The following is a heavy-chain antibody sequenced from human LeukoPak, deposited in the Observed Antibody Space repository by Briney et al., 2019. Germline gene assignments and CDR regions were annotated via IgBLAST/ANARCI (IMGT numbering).Heavy chain of an antibody. CDR2: ISSSGGST. CDR3: AKDPSFDGAP. J-gene: IGHJ5*02. D-gene: IGHD2-2*01. Sequence: WVSTISSSGGSTFYADSVKGRFTISRDNSKNTLYLQMNSLRAEDTAVYYCAKDPSFDGAPWGQGTLVTVSS. V-gene: IGHV3-23*01.